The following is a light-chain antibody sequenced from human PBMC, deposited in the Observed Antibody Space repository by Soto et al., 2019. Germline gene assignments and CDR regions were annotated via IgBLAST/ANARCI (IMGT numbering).Light chain of an antibody. CDR2: TAS. CDR1: QSIAGY. Sequence: DIQMTQSPSSLSASIGDRVTITCRASQSIAGYLNWYQQKLGSAPKLLIYTASSLHSGVPSRFSGSGFGTDFTLTINSLQPEDFATYFCQQSYRTPLTFGQGTKVDIK. J-gene: IGKJ1*01. V-gene: IGKV1-39*01. CDR3: QQSYRTPLT.